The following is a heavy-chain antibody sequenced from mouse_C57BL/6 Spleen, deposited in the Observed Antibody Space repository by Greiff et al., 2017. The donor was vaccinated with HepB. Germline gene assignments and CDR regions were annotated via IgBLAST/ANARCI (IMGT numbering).Heavy chain of an antibody. CDR1: GYSFTGYY. CDR2: INPSTGGT. V-gene: IGHV1-42*01. J-gene: IGHJ1*03. CDR3: ARWGYGSSYEYFDV. Sequence: EVQLQQSGPELVKPGASVKISCKASGYSFTGYYMNWVKQSPEKSLEWIGEINPSTGGTTYNQKFKAKATLTVDKSSSTAYMQLKSLTSEDSAVYYCARWGYGSSYEYFDVWGTGTTVTVSS. D-gene: IGHD1-1*01.